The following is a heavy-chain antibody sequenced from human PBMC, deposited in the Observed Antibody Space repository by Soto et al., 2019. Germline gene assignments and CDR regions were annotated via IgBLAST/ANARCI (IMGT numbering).Heavy chain of an antibody. CDR2: INPNSGGT. D-gene: IGHD3-10*01. CDR3: ARGHYYGSGSYYNVVLDP. Sequence: ASVKVSCKASGYTFTGYYMHWVRQAPGQGLEWMGWINPNSGGTNYAQKFQGRVTMTRDTSISTAYMELSRLRSDDTAVYYCARGHYYGSGSYYNVVLDPWGQGTLVTSPQ. V-gene: IGHV1-2*02. CDR1: GYTFTGYY. J-gene: IGHJ5*02.